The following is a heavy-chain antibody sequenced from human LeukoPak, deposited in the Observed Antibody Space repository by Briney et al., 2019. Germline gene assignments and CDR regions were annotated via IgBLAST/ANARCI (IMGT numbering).Heavy chain of an antibody. CDR1: GYTFTSYY. V-gene: IGHV1-46*01. CDR2: INPSGGRT. J-gene: IGHJ5*02. CDR3: ARVPVGGLNWFDP. D-gene: IGHD1-26*01. Sequence: ASVKVSCKQSGYTFTSYYIHWVRQAPGQGLEWMGIINPSGGRTSYAQKFQGRVTMTRDTSTSTVYMELSSLRSEDTAVYYCARVPVGGLNWFDPWGQGTLVTVSS.